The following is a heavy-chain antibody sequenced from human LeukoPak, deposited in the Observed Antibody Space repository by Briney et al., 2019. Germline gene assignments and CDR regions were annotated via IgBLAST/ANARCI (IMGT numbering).Heavy chain of an antibody. D-gene: IGHD5-18*01. Sequence: RGSLRLSCAASGFTFSIYSMNWARQAPGRGLEWVSSMSSSSSYIYYADSVKGRFTISRDNAKNSLYLQMNSLRAEDTAVYYCARDGGYSYGYPLDYWGQGTLVTVSS. V-gene: IGHV3-21*01. CDR2: MSSSSSYI. CDR3: ARDGGYSYGYPLDY. J-gene: IGHJ4*02. CDR1: GFTFSIYS.